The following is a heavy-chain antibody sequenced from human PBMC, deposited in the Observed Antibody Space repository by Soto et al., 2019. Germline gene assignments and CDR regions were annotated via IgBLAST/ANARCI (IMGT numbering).Heavy chain of an antibody. CDR2: IFSNDEK. CDR1: GFSLSNARMG. Sequence: QVTLKESGPVLVKPTETLTLTCTVSGFSLSNARMGVSWIRQPPGKALEWLAHIFSNDEKSYSTSLKSRLTISKNTSKSQVVLTMTNMDPVDTATYYCARIHRPWEPLSARGSCYFDYWGQGTLVTVSS. V-gene: IGHV2-26*01. D-gene: IGHD1-26*01. J-gene: IGHJ4*02. CDR3: ARIHRPWEPLSARGSCYFDY.